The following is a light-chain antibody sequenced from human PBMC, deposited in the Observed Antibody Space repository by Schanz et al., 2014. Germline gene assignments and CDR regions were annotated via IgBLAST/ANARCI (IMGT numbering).Light chain of an antibody. V-gene: IGKV1-33*01. CDR1: HDINKF. Sequence: DIQMTQSPSSLSASVGARITITCQASHDINKFLIWYQQKPGNAPKILIYDASTLERGVPSRFSGGGSGRSFTLTISRLQPEDVGTYYCQQYGGFPLTFGQGTTVQVK. CDR2: DAS. CDR3: QQYGGFPLT. J-gene: IGKJ1*01.